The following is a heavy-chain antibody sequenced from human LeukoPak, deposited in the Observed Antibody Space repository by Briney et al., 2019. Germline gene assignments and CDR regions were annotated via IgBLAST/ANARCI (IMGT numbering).Heavy chain of an antibody. CDR1: GGSISSGDYY. CDR3: ARPGTASGNDAFDI. V-gene: IGHV4-30-4*08. Sequence: SETLSLTCTVSGGSISSGDYYWSWIRQPPGKGLEWIGYIYYSGSTYYNPSLKSRITITVDTSKNQFSLKLSSVTAADTAVYYCARPGTASGNDAFDIWGQGTMVTVSS. D-gene: IGHD4-23*01. CDR2: IYYSGST. J-gene: IGHJ3*02.